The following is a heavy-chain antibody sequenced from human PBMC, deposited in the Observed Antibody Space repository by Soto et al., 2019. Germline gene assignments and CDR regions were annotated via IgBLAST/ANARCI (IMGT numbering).Heavy chain of an antibody. CDR1: GFTFINAL. J-gene: IGHJ3*02. V-gene: IGHV3-15*07. D-gene: IGHD3-10*01. CDR2: IKSKTDGGTT. CDR3: TTDRGIVSPDAFDI. Sequence: GGSLRLSCAASGFTFINALMNWVRQAPGKGLEWVGRIKSKTDGGTTDYAAPVKGRFTISRDDSKNTLYLQMNSLKTEDTAVYYCTTDRGIVSPDAFDIWGQGTMVTVSS.